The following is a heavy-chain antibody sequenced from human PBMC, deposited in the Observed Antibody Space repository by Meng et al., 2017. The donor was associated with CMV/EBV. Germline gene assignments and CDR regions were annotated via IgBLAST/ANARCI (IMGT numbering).Heavy chain of an antibody. D-gene: IGHD6-13*01. Sequence: ASVKVSCKASGYTFTSYDINWVRQATGQGLEWMGWMNPNSGNTGYAQKFQGRVTMTRDTSISTAYMELSRLRSDDTAVYYCARDIRSRIAAAGTPPGYWGQGTLVTVSS. V-gene: IGHV1-8*01. CDR1: GYTFTSYD. CDR2: MNPNSGNT. J-gene: IGHJ4*02. CDR3: ARDIRSRIAAAGTPPGY.